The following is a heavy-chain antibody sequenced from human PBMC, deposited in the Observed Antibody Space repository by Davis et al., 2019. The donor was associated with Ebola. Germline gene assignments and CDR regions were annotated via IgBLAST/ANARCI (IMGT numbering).Heavy chain of an antibody. J-gene: IGHJ6*02. D-gene: IGHD2-21*02. V-gene: IGHV3-48*02. CDR1: GFTFSGSA. Sequence: GGSLRLSCAASGFTFSGSAMHWVRQAPGKGLEWVSSISSSGSTIYYADSVKGRFTISRDNAKNTLYLQMNSLRDEDTAVYYCARLAYCGGDCYPGRYYYGMDVWGQGTTVTVSS. CDR2: ISSSGSTI. CDR3: ARLAYCGGDCYPGRYYYGMDV.